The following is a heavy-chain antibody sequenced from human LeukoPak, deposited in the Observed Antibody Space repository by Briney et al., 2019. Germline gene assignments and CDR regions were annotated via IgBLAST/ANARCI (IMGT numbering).Heavy chain of an antibody. Sequence: LPETLSLTCTVPGGSISNYYWSWIRQSPGKGLGGIGYIYTSGSTNYTPSHKGRVAISVDTSKNQFSLRLSSVTATDTAVYHCARHAQRTGMDYYFDYWGQGTLVTVSS. V-gene: IGHV4-4*09. CDR1: GGSISNYY. J-gene: IGHJ4*02. CDR3: ARHAQRTGMDYYFDY. CDR2: IYTSGST. D-gene: IGHD1-14*01.